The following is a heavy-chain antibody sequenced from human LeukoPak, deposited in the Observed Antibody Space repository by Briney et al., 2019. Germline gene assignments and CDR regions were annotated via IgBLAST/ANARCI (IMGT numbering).Heavy chain of an antibody. CDR3: ARGSSGYSYG. CDR2: IHYSGST. D-gene: IGHD5-18*01. J-gene: IGHJ4*02. Sequence: SETLSLTCSVSGYSISSGYYWGWIRQPPGKGLEWIGSIHYSGSTYYNPSLKSRVTISVDTSKNQFSLKLISVSAADTAVYYCARGSSGYSYGWGQGTLVTVSS. CDR1: GYSISSGYY. V-gene: IGHV4-38-2*02.